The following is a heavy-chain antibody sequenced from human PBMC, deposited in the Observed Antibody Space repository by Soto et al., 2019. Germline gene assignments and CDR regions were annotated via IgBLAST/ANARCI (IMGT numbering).Heavy chain of an antibody. Sequence: PGGSLRLSCAASGFIFSDYGMTWVRQAPGKEPEFVSSISGSGGRTYFAESVKGRFTISRDNSKNTLSLQMDSLGVDDTAVYYCGKDPNGDYVGAFDIWGQGTVVTVSS. D-gene: IGHD4-17*01. CDR2: ISGSGGRT. J-gene: IGHJ3*02. CDR3: GKDPNGDYVGAFDI. CDR1: GFIFSDYG. V-gene: IGHV3-23*01.